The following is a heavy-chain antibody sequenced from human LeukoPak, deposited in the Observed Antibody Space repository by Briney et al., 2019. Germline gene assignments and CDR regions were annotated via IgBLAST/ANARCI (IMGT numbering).Heavy chain of an antibody. J-gene: IGHJ4*02. CDR3: AKDGRTVVAY. D-gene: IGHD1-1*01. Sequence: GGSLRLSCAASGFSFSSCIMKWVRQAPGKGLEWVSHISSSSSTIYYADSVKGRFTISRDNAKNSLYLQMNSLRAEDTAVYYCAKDGRTVVAYWGQGTLVTVSS. CDR2: ISSSSSTI. V-gene: IGHV3-48*04. CDR1: GFSFSSCI.